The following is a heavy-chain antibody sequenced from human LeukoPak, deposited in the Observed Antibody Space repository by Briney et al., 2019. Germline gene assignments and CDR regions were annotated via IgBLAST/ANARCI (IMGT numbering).Heavy chain of an antibody. CDR2: IYYSGST. D-gene: IGHD1-1*01. V-gene: IGHV4-61*01. J-gene: IGHJ6*03. CDR3: ARDGGYNWNDSDYYYYYMDV. CDR1: GGSISSSSYY. Sequence: PSETLSLTCTVSGGSISSSSYYWSWIRQPPGKGLEWIGYIYYSGSTNYNPSLKSRVTISADTSKNQFSLKLSSVTAADTAVYYCARDGGYNWNDSDYYYYYMDVWGKGTTVTVSS.